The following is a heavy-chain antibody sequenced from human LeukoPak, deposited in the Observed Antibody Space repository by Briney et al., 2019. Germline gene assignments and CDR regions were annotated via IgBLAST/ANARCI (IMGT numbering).Heavy chain of an antibody. Sequence: PPETLSLTCAVSGGSFSGYFWTWIRQAPGKGLEWIGEINHSGSTNYNASLESRVTISVDTSKKQFSLNLNSVTAADTAVYYCARKFRNQFDSSGFFGFWGQGTLVTVSS. CDR1: GGSFSGYF. CDR2: INHSGST. CDR3: ARKFRNQFDSSGFFGF. V-gene: IGHV4-34*01. D-gene: IGHD3-22*01. J-gene: IGHJ4*02.